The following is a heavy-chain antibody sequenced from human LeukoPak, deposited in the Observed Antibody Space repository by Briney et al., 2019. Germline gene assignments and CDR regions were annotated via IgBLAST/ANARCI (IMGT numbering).Heavy chain of an antibody. Sequence: SETLSLTCTVSGGSISSSYSYWGWIRQPPGTGLEWIGNIYYSGSTYYNPSLKSRVTISVDTSKNHFSLKLNSVTAADTAVYYCAKPSKRVTEDYWGQGMLVTVSS. CDR3: AKPSKRVTEDY. D-gene: IGHD5-18*01. CDR2: IYYSGST. CDR1: GGSISSSYSY. J-gene: IGHJ4*02. V-gene: IGHV4-39*07.